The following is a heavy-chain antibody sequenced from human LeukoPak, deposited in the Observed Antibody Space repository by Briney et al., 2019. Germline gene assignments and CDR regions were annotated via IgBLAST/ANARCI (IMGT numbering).Heavy chain of an antibody. Sequence: GGSLRLSCAASGFTFSSYWMSWVRQAPGKGLEWVANIKQDGSEKYYVDSVKGRFTISRDNAKNSLYPQMNSLRADDTAVYYCAKSGYNRFDYWGQGTLVTVSS. CDR2: IKQDGSEK. V-gene: IGHV3-7*03. CDR3: AKSGYNRFDY. J-gene: IGHJ4*02. D-gene: IGHD5-24*01. CDR1: GFTFSSYW.